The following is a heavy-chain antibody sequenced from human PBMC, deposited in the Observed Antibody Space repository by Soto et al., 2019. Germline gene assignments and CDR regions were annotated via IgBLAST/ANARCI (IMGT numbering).Heavy chain of an antibody. J-gene: IGHJ6*02. CDR3: ARAPWGVRGVITHWGMDV. V-gene: IGHV4-59*01. CDR2: IYYSGST. Sequence: SETLSLTCTVSGGSISSYYRSWIRQPPGKGLEWIGYIYYSGSTNYNPSLKSRVTISVDTSKNQFSLKLSSVTAADTAVYYCARAPWGVRGVITHWGMDVWGQGTTVTVSS. D-gene: IGHD3-10*01. CDR1: GGSISSYY.